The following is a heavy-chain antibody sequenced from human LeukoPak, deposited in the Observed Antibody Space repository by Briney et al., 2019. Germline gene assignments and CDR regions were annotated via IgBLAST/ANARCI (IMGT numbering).Heavy chain of an antibody. Sequence: SETLSLTCTVSGASISSHYWSWIRQTPGKGREWIGYIYYSGTTSYNPSLKSRVTISVDTSKNQFSLRLSSVTAADTAVYYCARDLGSNYRDCHLGMDVWGQGTTVTVSS. CDR2: IYYSGTT. V-gene: IGHV4-59*11. CDR1: GASISSHY. D-gene: IGHD3-10*01. J-gene: IGHJ6*02. CDR3: ARDLGSNYRDCHLGMDV.